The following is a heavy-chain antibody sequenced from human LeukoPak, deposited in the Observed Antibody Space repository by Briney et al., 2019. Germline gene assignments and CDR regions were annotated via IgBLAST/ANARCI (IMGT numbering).Heavy chain of an antibody. Sequence: PGGSLRLSCAASGFTVSSNYMSWVRQAPGKGLEWVSVIYSGGSTYYADSVKGRFTISRDNSKNTLYLQMNSLRAEDTAVYYCARDPPYYYDSSGYFGAFDIWGQGTMVTVSS. CDR1: GFTVSSNY. CDR2: IYSGGST. D-gene: IGHD3-22*01. V-gene: IGHV3-53*05. J-gene: IGHJ3*02. CDR3: ARDPPYYYDSSGYFGAFDI.